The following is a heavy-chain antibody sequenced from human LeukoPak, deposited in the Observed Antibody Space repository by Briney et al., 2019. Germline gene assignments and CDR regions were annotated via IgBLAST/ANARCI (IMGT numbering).Heavy chain of an antibody. V-gene: IGHV1-8*01. CDR1: GYTFTSYD. Sequence: ASVKVSCKASGYTFTSYDINWVRQATGQGLEWMGWMNPNSGNTGYAQKFQGRVTMTRNTSISTAYMELSSLRSEDTAVYYCARGGYCSSTSCYYRDNWFDPWGQGTLVTVSS. D-gene: IGHD2-2*01. J-gene: IGHJ5*02. CDR3: ARGGYCSSTSCYYRDNWFDP. CDR2: MNPNSGNT.